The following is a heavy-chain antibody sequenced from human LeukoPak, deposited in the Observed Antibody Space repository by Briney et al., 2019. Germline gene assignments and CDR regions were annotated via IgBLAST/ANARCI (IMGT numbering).Heavy chain of an antibody. CDR1: GYRFTSYW. CDR3: ARTRFCRSTSCYAFDY. Sequence: GESLKISCKGSGYRFTSYWIAWVRQMPGKGLEWMGIIYPGDSDTRYSPSFQGQVTISADKSISTAYLQWSSLKASNTAMYYCARTRFCRSTSCYAFDYWGQGTLVTVSS. V-gene: IGHV5-51*01. CDR2: IYPGDSDT. J-gene: IGHJ4*02. D-gene: IGHD2-2*01.